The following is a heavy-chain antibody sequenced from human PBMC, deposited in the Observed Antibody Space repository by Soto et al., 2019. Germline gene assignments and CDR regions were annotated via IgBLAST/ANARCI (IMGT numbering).Heavy chain of an antibody. CDR3: ARINYDILTGRGTDAFDI. D-gene: IGHD3-9*01. V-gene: IGHV1-3*01. J-gene: IGHJ3*02. CDR2: INAGNGNT. CDR1: GYTFTSYA. Sequence: GASVKVSCKASGYTFTSYAMHWVRQAPGRRLEWMGWINAGNGNTKYSQKFQGRVTITRDTSASTAYMELSSLRSEDTAVYYCARINYDILTGRGTDAFDIWGQGTMVTVSS.